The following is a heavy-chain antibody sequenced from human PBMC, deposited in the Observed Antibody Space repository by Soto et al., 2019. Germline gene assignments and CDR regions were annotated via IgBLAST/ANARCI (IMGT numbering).Heavy chain of an antibody. Sequence: GGSLRLSCAASGFTFSSYGMHWVRQAPGKGLEWVAVIWYDGSNKYYADSVKGRFTISRDNSKNTLYLQMNSLRAEDTAVYYCARGTAHKRRGYYWVGFDYWGQGTLVTVSS. D-gene: IGHD3-22*01. CDR3: ARGTAHKRRGYYWVGFDY. J-gene: IGHJ4*02. V-gene: IGHV3-33*01. CDR1: GFTFSSYG. CDR2: IWYDGSNK.